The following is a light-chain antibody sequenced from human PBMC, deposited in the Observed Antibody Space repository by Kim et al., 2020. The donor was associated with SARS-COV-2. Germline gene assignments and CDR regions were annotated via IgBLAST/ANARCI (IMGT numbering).Light chain of an antibody. J-gene: IGLJ2*01. Sequence: SITISSTRTGSVVGGYNYVYWYQQHPANAPNLMIYDVRNRPSGVSNRFSGSKSGNTVSLTIAGLQAEDEADYYCSSYTSSSTYVVFGGGTKLTVL. CDR1: GSVVGGYNY. V-gene: IGLV2-14*03. CDR3: SSYTSSSTYVV. CDR2: DVR.